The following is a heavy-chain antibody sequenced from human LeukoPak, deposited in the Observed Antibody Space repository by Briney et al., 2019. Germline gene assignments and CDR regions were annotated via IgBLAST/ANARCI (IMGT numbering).Heavy chain of an antibody. CDR3: AKDRLGGSYPDAFDI. V-gene: IGHV3-30*02. D-gene: IGHD1-26*01. J-gene: IGHJ3*02. Sequence: GGSLRLSCAASGFTFSSYAMHWVRQAPGKGLEWVAFIRYDGSNKYYADSVKGRFTISRDNSKNTLYLQMNSLRAEDTAVYYCAKDRLGGSYPDAFDIWGQGTMVTVSS. CDR1: GFTFSSYA. CDR2: IRYDGSNK.